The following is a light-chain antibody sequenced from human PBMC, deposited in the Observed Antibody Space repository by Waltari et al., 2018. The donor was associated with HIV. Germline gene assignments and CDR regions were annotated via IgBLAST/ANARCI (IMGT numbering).Light chain of an antibody. J-gene: IGKJ2*01. CDR3: QQYNNWPPGT. CDR1: QSVSSN. CDR2: DAS. Sequence: EIVMPQSPATLSVSPGERATLSCSASQSVSSNLAWYQQKPGQAPRLLIYDASTRATGIPARFSGSGSGTYFTLTISSLQSEDFAVYYCQQYNNWPPGTFGQGAKLEIK. V-gene: IGKV3-15*01.